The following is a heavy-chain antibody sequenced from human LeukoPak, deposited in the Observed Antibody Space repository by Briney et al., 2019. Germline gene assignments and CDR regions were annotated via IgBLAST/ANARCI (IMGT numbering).Heavy chain of an antibody. J-gene: IGHJ6*02. Sequence: SETLSLTCTVSGGSMTGYYWSWIRQSPGKGMEWIGFIYYSGNTNYNPSLKSRFTISVDTSKNQFSLRLTSVTAADTAVYYCARLARVAAAGSYSYHSLDVWGQGTTVTVSS. V-gene: IGHV4-59*08. CDR1: GGSMTGYY. D-gene: IGHD6-13*01. CDR3: ARLARVAAAGSYSYHSLDV. CDR2: IYYSGNT.